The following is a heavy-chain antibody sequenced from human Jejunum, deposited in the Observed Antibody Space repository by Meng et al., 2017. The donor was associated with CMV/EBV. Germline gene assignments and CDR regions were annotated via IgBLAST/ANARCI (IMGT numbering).Heavy chain of an antibody. CDR1: GHTFRVAW. D-gene: IGHD2-2*01. J-gene: IGHJ4*03. CDR3: IWHTTTSCYFDL. Sequence: GHTFRVAWMSWVGHGPGKGLEWVGRLKINTNAGKIDYGAPREGRFTISRDISKNTLSLQMHSLKSEDTGMYYCIWHTTTSCYFDLWGPGTLVTVSS. CDR2: LKINTNAGKI. V-gene: IGHV3-15*01.